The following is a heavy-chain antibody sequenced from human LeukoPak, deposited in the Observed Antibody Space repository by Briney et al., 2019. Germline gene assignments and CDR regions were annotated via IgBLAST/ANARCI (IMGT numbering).Heavy chain of an antibody. V-gene: IGHV3-30*14. CDR2: ISYDGTDK. D-gene: IGHD3-22*01. CDR3: ARASTWVPGEDSSGDYYPYAFDI. J-gene: IGHJ3*02. CDR1: IFTFSSSV. Sequence: PGRSLRLSCAASIFTFSSSVMHWVRQAPGKGLEWVAAISYDGTDKYYADSVKGRFTSSRDNSKNTLYLQMNSLRAEDTSVYYCARASTWVPGEDSSGDYYPYAFDIWGQGTMVTVSS.